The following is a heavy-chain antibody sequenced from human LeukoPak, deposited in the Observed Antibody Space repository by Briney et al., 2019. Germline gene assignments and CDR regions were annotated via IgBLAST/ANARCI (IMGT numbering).Heavy chain of an antibody. CDR2: ISAYNGNT. J-gene: IGHJ5*02. CDR1: RYTFTSYG. Sequence: ASVKVSCKASRYTFTSYGISWVRQAPGQGLEWMGWISAYNGNTNYAQKLQGRVTMTTDTSTSTAYMELRSLRSDDTAVYYCARDDRYGSGSYYSSWGQGTLVTVSS. CDR3: ARDDRYGSGSYYSS. V-gene: IGHV1-18*01. D-gene: IGHD3-10*01.